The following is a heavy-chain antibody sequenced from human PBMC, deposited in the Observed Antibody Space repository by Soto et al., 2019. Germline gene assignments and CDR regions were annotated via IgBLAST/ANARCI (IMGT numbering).Heavy chain of an antibody. D-gene: IGHD3-10*01. CDR2: VIDIFGTS. CDR3: AAGKLSMAGQHFDY. J-gene: IGHJ4*02. V-gene: IGHV1-69*01. CDR1: GGALSTLS. Sequence: QVQLVQSGAEVKQPGASVTVSCTASGGALSTLSLNWMRQTPGQGLEWMGGVIDIFGTSSFAQKFQGRVTFSAGESTTTAYMELSGLTSEDTAIYFCAAGKLSMAGQHFDYWGQGTLVTVSS.